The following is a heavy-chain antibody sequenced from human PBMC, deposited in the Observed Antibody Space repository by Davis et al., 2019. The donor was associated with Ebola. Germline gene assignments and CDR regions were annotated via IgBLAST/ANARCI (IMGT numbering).Heavy chain of an antibody. CDR1: GFTFSSYW. J-gene: IGHJ5*02. CDR2: IKQDGSEK. D-gene: IGHD1/OR15-1a*01. Sequence: GESLKISCAASGFTFSSYWMSWVRQAPGKGLEWVANIKQDGSEKYYVDSVKGRFTISRDNAKNSLYLQMNSLRAEDTAVYYCARRATGPTGWFDPWGQGTLVTVSS. V-gene: IGHV3-7*01. CDR3: ARRATGPTGWFDP.